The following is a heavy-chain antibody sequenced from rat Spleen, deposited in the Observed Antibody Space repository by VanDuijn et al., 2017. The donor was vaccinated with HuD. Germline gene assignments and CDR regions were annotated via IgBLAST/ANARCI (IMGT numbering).Heavy chain of an antibody. J-gene: IGHJ2*01. CDR3: ARVTGGFDY. Sequence: EVQLVESDGGLVQPGRSLKLSCAASGFTFSDYYMAWVRQAPTKGLEWVATISYDGSSTYYRDSVKGRFTISRDNAKSTLYLQMDSLRSEDTATYYCARVTGGFDYWGQGVMVTVSS. V-gene: IGHV5-29*01. D-gene: IGHD1-1*01. CDR2: ISYDGSST. CDR1: GFTFSDYY.